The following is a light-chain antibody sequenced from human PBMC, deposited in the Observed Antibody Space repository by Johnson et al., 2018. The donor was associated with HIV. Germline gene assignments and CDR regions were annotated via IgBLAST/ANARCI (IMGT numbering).Light chain of an antibody. CDR1: SSNIGNNY. CDR3: GTWDDRLGVFV. Sequence: QSALTQPPSVSAAPRQKVTISCSGSSSNIGNNYVSWYQQLPGTAPKLLIYDNNKRPSGIPDRFSGSKSGTSATLGITGLQTGDEADDYCGTWDDRLGVFVFASVTKVTVL. J-gene: IGLJ1*01. V-gene: IGLV1-51*01. CDR2: DNN.